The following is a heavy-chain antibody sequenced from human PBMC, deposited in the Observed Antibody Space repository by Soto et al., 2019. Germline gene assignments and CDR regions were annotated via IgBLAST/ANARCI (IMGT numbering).Heavy chain of an antibody. CDR2: IYHSGTT. Sequence: SETLSLTCDVSGFSIKTGYYWGWIRQPPGKGLEWIGAIYHSGTTYFNPSLKSRVTMSVDTSKNHFSLRLTSVAATDTAVYYCARGMNPQDYWGQGTLVTVSS. J-gene: IGHJ4*02. CDR3: ARGMNPQDY. CDR1: GFSIKTGYY. V-gene: IGHV4-38-2*01.